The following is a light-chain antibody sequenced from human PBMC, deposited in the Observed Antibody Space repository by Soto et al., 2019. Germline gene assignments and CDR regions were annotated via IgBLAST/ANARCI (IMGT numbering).Light chain of an antibody. Sequence: QSVLTQPASVSGSPGQSITISCTGTSSDVGNYNLVSWYQQHPGKAPKLMIYDVSKRSSGVSNRFSGSKSGNTASLTISGLQADDEADYYCCSYAGDSYVFGTGTKVTVL. CDR1: SSDVGNYNL. CDR2: DVS. CDR3: CSYAGDSYV. J-gene: IGLJ1*01. V-gene: IGLV2-23*02.